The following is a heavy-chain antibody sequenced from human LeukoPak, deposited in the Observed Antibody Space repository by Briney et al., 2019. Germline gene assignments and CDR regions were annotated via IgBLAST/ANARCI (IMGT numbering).Heavy chain of an antibody. V-gene: IGHV3-30*03. J-gene: IGHJ4*02. CDR3: ARVGAAGVHFDY. CDR2: ISYDGSNK. D-gene: IGHD6-13*01. CDR1: GFTFSSYG. Sequence: GGSLRLSCAASGFTFSSYGMHWVRQAPGKGLEWVAVISYDGSNKYYADSVKGRFTISRDNSKNTLYLQMNSLRAEDTAVYYCARVGAAGVHFDYWGQGTLVTVSS.